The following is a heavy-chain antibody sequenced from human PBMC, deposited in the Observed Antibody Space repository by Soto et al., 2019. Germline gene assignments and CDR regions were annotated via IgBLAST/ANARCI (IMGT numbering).Heavy chain of an antibody. CDR2: AYYSGTT. V-gene: IGHV4-61*01. D-gene: IGHD4-17*01. J-gene: IGHJ4*02. Sequence: PSETLSLTCSVSGGSVSNKTYYWSWIRQPPGKRLEWIGYAYYSGTTNYNPSLKSRVTISVDLSKNQFSLRLSSVTTADTALYYCARTTAVPNPPRSRYFFDYWGQGTLVTVSS. CDR1: GGSVSNKTYY. CDR3: ARTTAVPNPPRSRYFFDY.